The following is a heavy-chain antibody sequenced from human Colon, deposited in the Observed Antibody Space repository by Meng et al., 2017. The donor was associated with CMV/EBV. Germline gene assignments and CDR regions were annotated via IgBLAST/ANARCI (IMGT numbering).Heavy chain of an antibody. CDR2: LTWNSGAI. Sequence: SRKISGAVSGFTFDDYAMHWVRQAPGKGLEWVSGLTWNSGAIGYADSVKGRFSISRDNANKSLYLRMNSLRPEDTALYYCVRDIVRLEQQLDYDGFDIWGQGTMVTVSS. D-gene: IGHD6-13*01. V-gene: IGHV3-9*01. CDR3: VRDIVRLEQQLDYDGFDI. CDR1: GFTFDDYA. J-gene: IGHJ3*02.